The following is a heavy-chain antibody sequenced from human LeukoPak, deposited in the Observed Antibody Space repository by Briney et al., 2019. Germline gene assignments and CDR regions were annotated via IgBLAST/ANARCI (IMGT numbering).Heavy chain of an antibody. CDR2: IIPIFGTA. J-gene: IGHJ5*02. V-gene: IGHV1-69*13. CDR1: GGTFSSYA. D-gene: IGHD5/OR15-5a*01. CDR3: ARVVSPENWFDP. Sequence: SVKVSCKASGGTFSSYAISWVRQAPGQGLEWMGGIIPIFGTANYAQKFQGKVTITEGESTSKAYMELSRLRSEDTAVYYCARVVSPENWFDPCGQGTLVTVSS.